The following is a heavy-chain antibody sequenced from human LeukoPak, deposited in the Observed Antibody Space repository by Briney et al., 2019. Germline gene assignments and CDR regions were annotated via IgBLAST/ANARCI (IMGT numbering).Heavy chain of an antibody. CDR1: GYTFTGYY. V-gene: IGHV7-4-1*02. D-gene: IGHD3-10*01. CDR3: ARSGGSGSYYARYYYYYMDV. CDR2: INTNTGNA. J-gene: IGHJ6*03. Sequence: GASVKVSCKASGYTFTGYYMHWVRQAPGQGLEWMGWINTNTGNATYAQGFTGRFVFSLDTSVSTAYLQISSLKAEDTAVYYCARSGGSGSYYARYYYYYMDVWGKGTTVTVSS.